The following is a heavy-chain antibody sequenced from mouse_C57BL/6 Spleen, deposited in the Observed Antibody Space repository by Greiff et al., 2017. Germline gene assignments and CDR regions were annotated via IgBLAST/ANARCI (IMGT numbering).Heavy chain of an antibody. CDR2: INPGSGGT. V-gene: IGHV1-54*01. D-gene: IGHD1-1*01. CDR3: ARGDYYGSSYGGGDY. Sequence: VQLQQSGAELVRPGTSVKVSCKASGYAFTNYLIEWVKQRPGQGLEWIGVINPGSGGTNYNEKFKGKATLTADKSSSTAYMQLSSLTSEDSAVYVCARGDYYGSSYGGGDYWGQGTTLTVSS. CDR1: GYAFTNYL. J-gene: IGHJ2*01.